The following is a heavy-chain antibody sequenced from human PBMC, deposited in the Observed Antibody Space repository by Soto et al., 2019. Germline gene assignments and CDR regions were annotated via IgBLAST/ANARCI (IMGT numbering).Heavy chain of an antibody. J-gene: IGHJ6*02. Sequence: QVQLVQSGAEVKKPGSSVKVSCKASGGTFSSYAISWVRQAPGQGLEWMGGIIPIFGTANYAQKFQGRVTITADESTSTAYMELSSLRSEDTAVYYCARDIRDIVVVVAATPRARYYYYGMDVWGQGTTVTVSS. CDR2: IIPIFGTA. CDR1: GGTFSSYA. CDR3: ARDIRDIVVVVAATPRARYYYYGMDV. V-gene: IGHV1-69*01. D-gene: IGHD2-15*01.